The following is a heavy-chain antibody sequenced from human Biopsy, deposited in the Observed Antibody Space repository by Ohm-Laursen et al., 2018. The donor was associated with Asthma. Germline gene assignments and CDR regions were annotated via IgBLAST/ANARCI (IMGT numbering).Heavy chain of an antibody. D-gene: IGHD3-22*01. CDR2: IYTGGTS. J-gene: IGHJ4*02. Sequence: SLRLSCSASGFAVSRDYMFWVRQAPGKGLEWVSVIYTGGTSHTADSVRGRFTISRDYSKNTLYLQMHNLRAEDTAGYYCARGDSSNWSHYYFDYWGQGTLVTVSS. CDR3: ARGDSSNWSHYYFDY. V-gene: IGHV3-53*01. CDR1: GFAVSRDY.